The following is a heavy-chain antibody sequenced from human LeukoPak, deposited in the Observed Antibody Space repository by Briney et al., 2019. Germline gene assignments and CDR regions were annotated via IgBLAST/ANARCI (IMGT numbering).Heavy chain of an antibody. CDR3: GRGHWGLDY. CDR1: GFSFSSYE. V-gene: IGHV3-48*03. D-gene: IGHD7-27*01. CDR2: ISNSGSSI. Sequence: GGSLRLSCAASGFSFSSYEMNWVRQAPGKGLEWVSYISNSGSSIYYADSVKGRFTTSRDNAKSSLYLQMNSLRAEDTAVYYCGRGHWGLDYWGQGALVTVSS. J-gene: IGHJ4*02.